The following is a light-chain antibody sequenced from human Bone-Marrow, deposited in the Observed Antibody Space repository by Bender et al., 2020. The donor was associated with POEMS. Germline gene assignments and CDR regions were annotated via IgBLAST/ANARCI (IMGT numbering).Light chain of an antibody. CDR1: KLGEEY. CDR3: QSWGSNTAV. V-gene: IGLV3-1*01. J-gene: IGLJ2*01. Sequence: SYELTQPASVSASPGQSITISCTGEKLGEEYACWYQQKPGQSPVVVIYQDTKRPSGIPERFSGSTSGNTASLTISGTQTMDEADYYCQSWGSNTAVFGGGTKLTVL. CDR2: QDT.